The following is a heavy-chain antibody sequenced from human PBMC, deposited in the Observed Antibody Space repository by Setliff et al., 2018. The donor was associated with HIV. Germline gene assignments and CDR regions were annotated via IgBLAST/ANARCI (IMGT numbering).Heavy chain of an antibody. J-gene: IGHJ6*03. CDR3: ARDATSEGYMDV. CDR1: GGSISSGGYY. V-gene: IGHV4-31*03. Sequence: SETLSLTCTVSGGSISSGGYYWSWIRQHPGKGLEWIGYIYYSGSTYYNPSLKTRVTISVDGSKNQFSLKLSSVTAADTAVYYCARDATSEGYMDVWGKGTTVTVSS. CDR2: IYYSGST.